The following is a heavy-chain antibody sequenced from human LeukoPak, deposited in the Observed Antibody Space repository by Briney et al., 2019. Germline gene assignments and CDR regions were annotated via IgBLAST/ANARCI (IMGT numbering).Heavy chain of an antibody. CDR2: INTANGKT. D-gene: IGHD2-2*02. CDR1: GYSFTDYA. J-gene: IGHJ5*02. Sequence: ASVKVSRKASGYSFTDYAMHWVRQAPGQRLEWMGWINTANGKTKYSQKFQDRVTITRDTSATTAYMELSSLRSEDTAVFYCARDLYLKNWFDPWGLGTLVTVSS. CDR3: ARDLYLKNWFDP. V-gene: IGHV1-3*04.